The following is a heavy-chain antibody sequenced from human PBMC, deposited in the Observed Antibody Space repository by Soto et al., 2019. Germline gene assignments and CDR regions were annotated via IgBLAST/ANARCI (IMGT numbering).Heavy chain of an antibody. D-gene: IGHD4-17*01. CDR1: GGSISSGGYS. CDR3: ARRYGASFDY. CDR2: MYHSGST. J-gene: IGHJ4*02. V-gene: IGHV4-30-2*02. Sequence: SETLSLTCAVSGGSISSGGYSWSWIRQPPGKGLEWIGYMYHSGSTYYNPSLKSRVTISIDTSKNQFSLKLSSVTAADTAVYYCARRYGASFDYWGQGTLVTVSS.